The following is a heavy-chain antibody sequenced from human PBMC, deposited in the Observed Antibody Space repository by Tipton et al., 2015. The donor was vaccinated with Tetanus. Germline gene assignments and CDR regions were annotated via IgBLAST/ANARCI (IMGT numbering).Heavy chain of an antibody. CDR1: GFTFSNYG. CDR2: TWYDGSNK. CDR3: ARGTSRIVYYFDY. D-gene: IGHD2-21*01. J-gene: IGHJ4*02. Sequence: LSLTCATSGFTFSNYGIHWVRQAPGKGLEWVAVTWYDGSNKYYADSVKGRFTISRDNSKNTLYLQMNSLRAEDTAVYYCARGTSRIVYYFDYWGQGTLVTVSS. V-gene: IGHV3-33*01.